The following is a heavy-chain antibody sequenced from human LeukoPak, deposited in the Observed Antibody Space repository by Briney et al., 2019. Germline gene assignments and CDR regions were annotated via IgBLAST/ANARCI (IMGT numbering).Heavy chain of an antibody. CDR2: LTDSGGTT. V-gene: IGHV3-23*01. CDR3: AKKRDTFDI. CDR1: GFTFSSYA. D-gene: IGHD5-24*01. J-gene: IGHJ3*02. Sequence: GGSLRLSCVASGFTFSSYAMGWVRQAPGKRPEWVSSLTDSGGTTYYVDSVKGRFTISRDNSKNTLYLHMNSLRAEDTAMYYCAKKRDTFDIWGQGTVVAASS.